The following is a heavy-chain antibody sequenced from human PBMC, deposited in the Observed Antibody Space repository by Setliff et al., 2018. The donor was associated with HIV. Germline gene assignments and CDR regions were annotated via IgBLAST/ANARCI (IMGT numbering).Heavy chain of an antibody. CDR1: SESIVSYY. V-gene: IGHV4-4*08. Sequence: SEILSLTCAVSSESIVSYYWNWIRQPPGRGLEWIGYIHTSGRTKYNPSLKSRLTILVDTSKKQFSLRLTSVTAADTAVYYCSRAAYDAVDWLDPWGQGTLVTVSS. CDR2: IHTSGRT. J-gene: IGHJ5*02. D-gene: IGHD1-1*01. CDR3: SRAAYDAVDWLDP.